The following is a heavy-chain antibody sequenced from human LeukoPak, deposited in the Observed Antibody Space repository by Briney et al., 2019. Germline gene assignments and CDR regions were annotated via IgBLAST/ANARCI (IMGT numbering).Heavy chain of an antibody. V-gene: IGHV3-74*01. J-gene: IGHJ4*02. CDR1: GFTFSSSW. CDR3: ATDLAGLFDY. Sequence: GGSLRLSCAAPGFTFSSSWMHWVRQAPGEGPVWVSRTNPDGTTTSYADSVKGRFTISRDNARNTLFLQMNSLRVDDTAVYYCATDLAGLFDYWGRGTLVSVSS. CDR2: TNPDGTTT.